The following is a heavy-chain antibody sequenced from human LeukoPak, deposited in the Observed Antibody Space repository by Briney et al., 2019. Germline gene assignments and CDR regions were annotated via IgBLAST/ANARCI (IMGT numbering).Heavy chain of an antibody. Sequence: GRSLRLSCAASEFTFSSYAMHWVRQAPGKGLEWVSYISSSSSTIYYADSVKGRFTISRDNAKNSLYLQMNSLRAEDTAVYYCARMECDFWSARRDAFDIWGQGTMVTVSS. J-gene: IGHJ3*02. CDR1: EFTFSSYA. CDR2: ISSSSSTI. D-gene: IGHD3-3*01. CDR3: ARMECDFWSARRDAFDI. V-gene: IGHV3-48*01.